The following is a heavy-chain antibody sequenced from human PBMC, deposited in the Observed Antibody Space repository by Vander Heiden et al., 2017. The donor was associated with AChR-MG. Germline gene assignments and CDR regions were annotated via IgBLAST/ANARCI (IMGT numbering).Heavy chain of an antibody. V-gene: IGHV4-34*01. CDR1: GGSFSGYY. CDR2: INHSGST. D-gene: IGHD5-18*01. CDR3: ASSQGYSYGMNFYYYYGMDV. Sequence: QVQLQQWGAGLLKPSETLSLTCAVYGGSFSGYYWSWIRQPPGKGLEWIGEINHSGSTNYNPSLKSRVTISVDTSKNQFSLKLSSVTAADTAVYYCASSQGYSYGMNFYYYYGMDVWGQGTTVNVAS. J-gene: IGHJ6*02.